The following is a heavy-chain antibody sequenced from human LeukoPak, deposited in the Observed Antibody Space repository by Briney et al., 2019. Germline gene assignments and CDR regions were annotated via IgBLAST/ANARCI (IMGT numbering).Heavy chain of an antibody. CDR2: IIPILGIA. CDR1: GGTFSSYA. CDR3: AGSYATGELGAFDI. D-gene: IGHD3-10*01. Sequence: SVKVSCKDFGGTFSSYAISWVRQAPGQGLEWMGRIIPILGIANYAQKFQGRVTITADKSTSTVYMELSSLRSEDTAVYYCAGSYATGELGAFDIWGQGTMVTVSS. V-gene: IGHV1-69*04. J-gene: IGHJ3*02.